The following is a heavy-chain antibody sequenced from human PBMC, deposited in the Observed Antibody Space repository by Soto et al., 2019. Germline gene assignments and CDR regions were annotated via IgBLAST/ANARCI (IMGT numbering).Heavy chain of an antibody. CDR3: ARFVRSCSGTTCYTRADV. CDR2: IYSSGST. J-gene: IGHJ6*02. Sequence: SETLSPTCTVSGGSVSSDTHYWSWIRQPPGKRLEWIGFIYSSGSTNYNPSLKSRVTMSVDTSKNQFSLKLRSVIVADTAVYHCARFVRSCSGTTCYTRADVWGQGTTVTVSS. D-gene: IGHD2-2*02. CDR1: GGSVSSDTHY. V-gene: IGHV4-61*01.